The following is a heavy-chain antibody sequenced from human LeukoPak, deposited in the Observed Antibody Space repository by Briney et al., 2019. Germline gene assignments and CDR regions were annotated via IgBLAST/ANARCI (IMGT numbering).Heavy chain of an antibody. J-gene: IGHJ6*03. V-gene: IGHV1-18*01. Sequence: ASVKVSCKASGYTFTSYGISWVRQAPGQGLEWMGWISAYSGNTNYAQKLQGRVTMTTDTSTSTAYMELRSLRSEDTAVYYCARGSRGSNYYYMDVWGKGTTVTISS. CDR3: ARGSRGSNYYYMDV. D-gene: IGHD3-10*01. CDR2: ISAYSGNT. CDR1: GYTFTSYG.